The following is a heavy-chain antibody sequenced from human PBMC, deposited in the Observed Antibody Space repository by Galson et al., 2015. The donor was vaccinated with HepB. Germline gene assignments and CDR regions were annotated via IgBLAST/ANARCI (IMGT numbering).Heavy chain of an antibody. CDR2: ISSGSTYI. D-gene: IGHD6-19*01. CDR1: GFTFSTYN. Sequence: YLRLSCAASGFTFSTYNMNWVRQAPGKGLEWVSSISSGSTYIYYADSVKGRFTISRDNARNSLYLQMNSLRAEDTAVYYCVREWGQWLFDPWGQGTLVTVSS. V-gene: IGHV3-21*01. J-gene: IGHJ5*02. CDR3: VREWGQWLFDP.